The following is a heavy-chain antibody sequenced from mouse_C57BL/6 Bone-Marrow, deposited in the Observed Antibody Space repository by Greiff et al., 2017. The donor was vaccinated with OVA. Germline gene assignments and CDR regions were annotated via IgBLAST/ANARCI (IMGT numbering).Heavy chain of an antibody. CDR1: GYTFTDHT. CDR2: IYPRDGST. V-gene: IGHV1-78*01. CDR3: ATPNYYGILTDY. D-gene: IGHD1-1*01. J-gene: IGHJ2*01. Sequence: VKLQESDAELVKPGASVKISCKVSGYTFTDHTIHWMKQRPEQGLEWIGYIYPRDGSTKYNEKFKGKATLTADKSSSTAYMQLSSLTSEDSAVYFCATPNYYGILTDYWGQGTTLTVSS.